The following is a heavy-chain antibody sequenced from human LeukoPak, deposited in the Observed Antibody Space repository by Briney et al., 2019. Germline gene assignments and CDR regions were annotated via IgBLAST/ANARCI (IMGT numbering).Heavy chain of an antibody. CDR2: IIPILGIA. CDR3: ARVGIYDYVWGSYRWEYFQH. V-gene: IGHV1-69*02. D-gene: IGHD3-16*02. CDR1: GGTFSSYT. Sequence: SVKVSCKASGGTFSSYTISWVRQAPGQGLEWMGRIIPILGIANYAQKFQGRVTITADKSTSTAYMELSSLRSEDTAVYYCARVGIYDYVWGSYRWEYFQHWGQGTLATVSS. J-gene: IGHJ1*01.